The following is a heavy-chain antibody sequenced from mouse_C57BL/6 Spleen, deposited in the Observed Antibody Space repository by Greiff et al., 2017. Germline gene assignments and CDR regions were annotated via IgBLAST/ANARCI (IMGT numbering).Heavy chain of an antibody. J-gene: IGHJ2*01. V-gene: IGHV5-4*01. CDR2: ISDGGSYT. D-gene: IGHD2-1*01. Sequence: EVMLVESGGGLVKPGGSLKLSCAASGFTFSSYAMSWVRQTPEKRLEWVATISDGGSYTYYPDNVKGRFTISRDNAKNNLYLQMSHLKSEDTAMYYCARDGGGYYGSFDYWGQGTTLTVSS. CDR1: GFTFSSYA. CDR3: ARDGGGYYGSFDY.